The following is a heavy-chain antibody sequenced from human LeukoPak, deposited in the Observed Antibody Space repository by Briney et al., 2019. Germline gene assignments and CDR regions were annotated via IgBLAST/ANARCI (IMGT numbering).Heavy chain of an antibody. V-gene: IGHV1-18*01. D-gene: IGHD6-13*01. CDR1: GYTFTSYG. CDR2: ISAYNGNT. J-gene: IGHJ5*02. Sequence: GASVKVSCKASGYTFTSYGISWVRQTPGQGREWMGWISAYNGNTNYAQKLQGRVTMTTDTSTSTAYMELRSLRSDDTAVYYCARDLGPYEAAAGDKWFDPWGQGTLVTVSS. CDR3: ARDLGPYEAAAGDKWFDP.